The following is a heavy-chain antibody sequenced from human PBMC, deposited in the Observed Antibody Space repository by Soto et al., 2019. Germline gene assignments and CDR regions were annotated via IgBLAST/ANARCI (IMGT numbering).Heavy chain of an antibody. V-gene: IGHV3-48*01. CDR3: ARSPLFRYYDYIWGSYRGNWYFDL. CDR1: GFTFSSYS. Sequence: GGSLRLSCAASGFTFSSYSMNWVRQAPGKGLEWVSYISSSSSTIYYADSVKGRFTISRDNAKNSLYLQMNSLRAEDTAVYYCARSPLFRYYDYIWGSYRGNWYFDLWGRCTLVTVSS. CDR2: ISSSSSTI. J-gene: IGHJ2*01. D-gene: IGHD3-16*02.